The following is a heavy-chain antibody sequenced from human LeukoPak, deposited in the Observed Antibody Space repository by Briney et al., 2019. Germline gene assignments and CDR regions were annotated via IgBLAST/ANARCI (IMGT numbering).Heavy chain of an antibody. CDR3: ARGQAPLADYYMDV. CDR2: IIPIFGTA. V-gene: IGHV1-69*05. CDR1: GGTFSSYA. Sequence: ASVKVSCKASGGTFSSYAISWVRQAPGQGLEWMGGIIPIFGTANYAQKFQGRVTITTDESTSTAYMELSSLRSEDTAVYYCARGQAPLADYYMDVWGKGTTVTVSS. J-gene: IGHJ6*03.